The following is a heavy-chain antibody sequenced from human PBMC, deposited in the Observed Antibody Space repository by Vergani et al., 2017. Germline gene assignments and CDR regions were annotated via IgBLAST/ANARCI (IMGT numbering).Heavy chain of an antibody. J-gene: IGHJ5*02. CDR2: INHSGST. D-gene: IGHD3-3*01. Sequence: QVQLQQWGAGLLKPSETLSLTCAVYGGSFSGYYWSWIRQPPGKGLEWIGEINHSGSTNYNPSLKSRVTISVDTSKNQFSLKLSSVTAADTAVYYCARGVGVTMFGVVIMSRWFDPWGQGTLVTVSS. CDR1: GGSFSGYY. CDR3: ARGVGVTMFGVVIMSRWFDP. V-gene: IGHV4-34*01.